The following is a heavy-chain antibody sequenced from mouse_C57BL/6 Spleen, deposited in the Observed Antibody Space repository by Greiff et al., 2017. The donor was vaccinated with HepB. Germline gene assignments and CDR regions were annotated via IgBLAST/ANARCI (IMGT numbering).Heavy chain of an antibody. Sequence: EVQGVESGGGLVKPGGSLKLSCAASGFTFSSYTMSWVRQTPEKRLEWVATISGGGGNTYYPASVKGRFTISRDNATNTLYLQMCSLRSEDTALYYYAKQDGLYAMDYWGQGTSVTVSS. J-gene: IGHJ4*01. CDR1: GFTFSSYT. CDR3: AKQDGLYAMDY. V-gene: IGHV5-9*01. CDR2: ISGGGGNT. D-gene: IGHD1-2*01.